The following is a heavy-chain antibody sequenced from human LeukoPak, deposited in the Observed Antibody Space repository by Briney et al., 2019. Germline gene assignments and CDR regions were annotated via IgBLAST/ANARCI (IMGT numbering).Heavy chain of an antibody. CDR1: GGSFSGYY. D-gene: IGHD2-2*01. CDR2: INHSGST. J-gene: IGHJ3*02. CDR3: ARGPSSSI. V-gene: IGHV4-34*01. Sequence: SETLSLTCAVYGGSFSGYYWSWIRQPPGKGLEWIGEINHSGSTNYDPSLKSRVTISVDTSKNQFSLKLSSVTAADTAVYYCARGPSSSIWGQGTMVTVSS.